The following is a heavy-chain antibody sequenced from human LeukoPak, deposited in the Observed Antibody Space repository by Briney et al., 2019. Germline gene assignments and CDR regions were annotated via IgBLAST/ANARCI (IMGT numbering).Heavy chain of an antibody. Sequence: SQTLSLTCTVSCGSISSGDYYWSWIRQPPGKGLEWIGYIYYSGSTYYNPSLESRVTISVDTSKNQFSLKLSSVTAADTAVYYCARGDYPSWFDPWGQGTLVTVSS. D-gene: IGHD4-17*01. CDR1: CGSISSGDYY. J-gene: IGHJ5*02. CDR3: ARGDYPSWFDP. CDR2: IYYSGST. V-gene: IGHV4-30-4*01.